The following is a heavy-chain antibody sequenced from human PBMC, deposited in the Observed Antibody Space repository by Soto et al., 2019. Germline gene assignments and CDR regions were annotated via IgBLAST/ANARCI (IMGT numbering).Heavy chain of an antibody. D-gene: IGHD2-2*01. V-gene: IGHV1-69*13. J-gene: IGHJ6*02. Sequence: SVEVSCKASGGTFSSYAISWVRQAPGQGLEWMGGIIPIFGTANYAQKFQGRVTITADESTSTAYMELSSLRSEDTAVYYCARDSRWYQLDWAITHRNYYGMDVWGQGTTVTVSS. CDR2: IIPIFGTA. CDR1: GGTFSSYA. CDR3: ARDSRWYQLDWAITHRNYYGMDV.